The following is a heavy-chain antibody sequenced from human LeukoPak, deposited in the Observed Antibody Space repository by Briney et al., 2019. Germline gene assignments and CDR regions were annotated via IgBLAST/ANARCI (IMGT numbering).Heavy chain of an antibody. CDR1: GFTFSNYY. V-gene: IGHV3-7*01. D-gene: IGHD3-10*01. CDR3: ARDRRGEESPYNWFDP. CDR2: IKQDGSEE. J-gene: IGHJ5*02. Sequence: GGSLRLSCAASGFTFSNYYMSWVRQAPGKGLEWVANIKQDGSEENYVDSVKGRFTISRDNAKNSLYLQMNGLRAEDTAVYYCARDRRGEESPYNWFDPWGQGTLVTVSS.